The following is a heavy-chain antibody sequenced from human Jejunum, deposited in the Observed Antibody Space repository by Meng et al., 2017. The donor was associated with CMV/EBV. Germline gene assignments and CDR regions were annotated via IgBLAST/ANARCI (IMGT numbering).Heavy chain of an antibody. J-gene: IGHJ3*02. V-gene: IGHV3-13*01. Sequence: SCAAYGFNFSTYVMQWGRQGTGKSIEWISSIGTVGDRYYQDSVKGRLTISREHAKNSLYLQMNSLRAGDTAVYYCARDGGLGAFDIWGQGTMVTVSS. CDR1: GFNFSTYV. D-gene: IGHD3-16*01. CDR3: ARDGGLGAFDI. CDR2: IGTVGDR.